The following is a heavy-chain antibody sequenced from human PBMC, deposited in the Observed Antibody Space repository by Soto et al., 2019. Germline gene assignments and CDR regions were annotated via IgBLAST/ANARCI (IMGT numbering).Heavy chain of an antibody. CDR2: MSHSGGT. CDR1: GGFVTSGSYY. Sequence: QVRLQQCGAGLLKPSETMSLTCAVYGGFVTSGSYYWSWIRQPPGKGLEWIGEMSHSGGTHFNPSLKSRVTISVDTSKNQFTLKMSSVTAADTALYYCARVERGTATTVDDAFDIWGPGTMVTVSS. D-gene: IGHD1-1*01. CDR3: ARVERGTATTVDDAFDI. J-gene: IGHJ3*02. V-gene: IGHV4-34*01.